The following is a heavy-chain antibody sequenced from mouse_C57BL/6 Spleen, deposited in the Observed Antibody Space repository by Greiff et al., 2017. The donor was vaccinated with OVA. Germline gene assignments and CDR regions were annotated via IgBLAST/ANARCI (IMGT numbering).Heavy chain of an antibody. Sequence: QVQLQQSGAELARPGASVKLSCKASGYTFTSYGISWVKQRTGQGLEWIGEIYPRSGNTYYNEKFKGKATLTADKSSSTAYMELRSLTSEDSAVYFCARSGGQLIQGNYFDYWGQGTTLTVSS. CDR2: IYPRSGNT. CDR1: GYTFTSYG. V-gene: IGHV1-81*01. D-gene: IGHD3-2*02. CDR3: ARSGGQLIQGNYFDY. J-gene: IGHJ2*01.